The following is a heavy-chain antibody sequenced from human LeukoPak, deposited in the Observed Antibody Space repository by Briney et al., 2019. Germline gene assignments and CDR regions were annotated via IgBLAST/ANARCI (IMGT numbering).Heavy chain of an antibody. J-gene: IGHJ4*02. V-gene: IGHV1-69*05. CDR2: IIPIFGTA. D-gene: IGHD6-19*01. Sequence: ASVKVSCKASGGTFSNYAISWVRQAPGQGLEWMGGIIPIFGTANYAQKFQGRVTITTDESTSTAYMELSSLRSEDTAVYYCATQGRYSSGRHGYFDYWGQGTLVTVSS. CDR3: ATQGRYSSGRHGYFDY. CDR1: GGTFSNYA.